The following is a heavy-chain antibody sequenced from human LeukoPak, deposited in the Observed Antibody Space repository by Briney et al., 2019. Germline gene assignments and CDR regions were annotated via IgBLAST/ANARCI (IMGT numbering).Heavy chain of an antibody. J-gene: IGHJ6*02. CDR3: RGWYDYYDSSGHNYYYGMDV. CDR2: IYHSGST. D-gene: IGHD3-22*01. V-gene: IGHV4-30-2*01. CDR1: GGSISSGGYS. Sequence: PSETLSLTCAVSGGSISSGGYSWSWIRQPPGKGLEWIGYIYHSGSTYYNPSLKSRVTISVDRSKNQFSLKLSSVTAADTAVYYCRGWYDYYDSSGHNYYYGMDVWGQGTTVTVSS.